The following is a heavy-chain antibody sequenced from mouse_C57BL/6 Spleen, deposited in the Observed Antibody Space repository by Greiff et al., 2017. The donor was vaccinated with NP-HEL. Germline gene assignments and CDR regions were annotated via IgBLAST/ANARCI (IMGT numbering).Heavy chain of an antibody. J-gene: IGHJ3*01. D-gene: IGHD1-1*01. CDR1: GFTFSDYG. CDR2: ISSGSSTI. Sequence: VQLKESGGGLVKPGGSLKLSCAASGFTFSDYGMHWVRQAPEKGLEWVAYISSGSSTIYYADTVKGRFTISRDNAKNTLFLQMTSLRSEDTAMYYCARGYGSSRFAYWGQGTLVTVSA. CDR3: ARGYGSSRFAY. V-gene: IGHV5-17*01.